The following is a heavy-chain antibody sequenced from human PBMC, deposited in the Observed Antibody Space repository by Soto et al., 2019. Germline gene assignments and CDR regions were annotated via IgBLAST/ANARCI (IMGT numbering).Heavy chain of an antibody. CDR1: GGSFSSYA. Sequence: AASVKVSCKASGGSFSSYAISWVRQAPGQGLEWMGGIIPIFGTANYAQKFQGRVTITADESTSTAYMELSSLRSEDTAVYYCATERHLGGSWLDNDYWGQGTLVTVSS. CDR2: IIPIFGTA. D-gene: IGHD1-1*01. CDR3: ATERHLGGSWLDNDY. J-gene: IGHJ4*02. V-gene: IGHV1-69*13.